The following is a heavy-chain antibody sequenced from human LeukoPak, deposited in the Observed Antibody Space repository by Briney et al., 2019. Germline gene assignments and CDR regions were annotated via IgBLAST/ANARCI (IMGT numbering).Heavy chain of an antibody. V-gene: IGHV4-59*01. CDR2: IYYSGST. CDR1: GGSINSYY. CDR3: TSGGMVSGDY. J-gene: IGHJ4*01. Sequence: SETLSLTCTVSGGSINSYYWSWIRQPPGKGLEWIGYIYYSGSTNYNPSLKSRVTISRDTSKNQFSLKLRSVTAADTAVYYCTSGGMVSGDYWGHGTLVTVSA. D-gene: IGHD2-8*01.